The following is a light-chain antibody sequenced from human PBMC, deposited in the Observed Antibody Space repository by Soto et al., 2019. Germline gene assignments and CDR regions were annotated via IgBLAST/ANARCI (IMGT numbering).Light chain of an antibody. CDR3: CSYAGDKTYS. CDR2: EAS. V-gene: IGLV2-23*01. J-gene: IGLJ1*01. CDR1: PRDVRTYNR. Sequence: QSVMTTAACVSGTPGHSITISCTLTPRDVRTYNRVLWYHQHPCYVPKLIIYEASKRPTGVSNRFSGSQPGNTASLTVCGLQAEDEADYYCCSYAGDKTYSFGSGTKVTVL.